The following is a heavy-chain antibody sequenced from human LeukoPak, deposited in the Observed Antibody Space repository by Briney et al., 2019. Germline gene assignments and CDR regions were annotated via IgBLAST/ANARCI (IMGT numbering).Heavy chain of an antibody. CDR2: ITSSGTYI. V-gene: IGHV3-21*04. CDR1: GFTFSNYN. Sequence: GGSLRLSCAVSGFTFSNYNMNWVRQAPGKGLEWVSTITSSGTYIWYADSVKGRFTISRDNAKNSLYLHMDSLRAEDTAVYYCAKDRGIFGPADMDVWGKGTTVTVSS. J-gene: IGHJ6*03. CDR3: AKDRGIFGPADMDV. D-gene: IGHD3/OR15-3a*01.